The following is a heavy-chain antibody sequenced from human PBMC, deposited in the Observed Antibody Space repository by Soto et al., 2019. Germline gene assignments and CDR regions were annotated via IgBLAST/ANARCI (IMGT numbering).Heavy chain of an antibody. D-gene: IGHD2-15*01. CDR3: ARPTYCSGGSCYKSDWFDP. CDR1: GGSISSSSYY. J-gene: IGHJ5*02. CDR2: IYYSGST. V-gene: IGHV4-39*01. Sequence: QLQLQESGPGLVKPSETLSLTCTVSGGSISSSSYYWGWIRQPPGKGLEWIGSIYYSGSTYYNPSLKSRVTISVDTSKNQFSLKLSSVTAADTAVYYCARPTYCSGGSCYKSDWFDPWGQGTLVTVSS.